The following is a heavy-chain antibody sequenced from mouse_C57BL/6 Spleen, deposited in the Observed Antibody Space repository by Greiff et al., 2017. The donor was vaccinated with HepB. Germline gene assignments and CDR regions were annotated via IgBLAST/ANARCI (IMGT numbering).Heavy chain of an antibody. Sequence: EVKVVESGGGLVQSGRSLRLSCATSGFTFSDFYMEWVRQAPGKGLEWIAASRNKANDYTTEYSASVKGRFIVSRDTSQSILYLQMNALRAEDTAIYYCARDGGDGYYNAMDYWGQGTSVTVSS. CDR1: GFTFSDFY. D-gene: IGHD2-3*01. J-gene: IGHJ4*01. CDR2: SRNKANDYTT. CDR3: ARDGGDGYYNAMDY. V-gene: IGHV7-1*01.